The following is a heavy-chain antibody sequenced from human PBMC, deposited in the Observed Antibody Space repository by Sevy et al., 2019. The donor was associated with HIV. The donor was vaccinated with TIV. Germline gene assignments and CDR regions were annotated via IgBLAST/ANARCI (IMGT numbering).Heavy chain of an antibody. CDR2: INPNSGGT. V-gene: IGHV1-2*06. Sequence: ASVKVSCKASGYTFTGYYMHWVRQAPGQGLEWMGRINPNSGGTNYAQKFQGRVTMTRDTSISTAYMELSRLRSDDTAVYYCARDVASSGYDLNFQHWGQRTLVTVSS. CDR3: ARDVASSGYDLNFQH. CDR1: GYTFTGYY. J-gene: IGHJ1*01. D-gene: IGHD5-12*01.